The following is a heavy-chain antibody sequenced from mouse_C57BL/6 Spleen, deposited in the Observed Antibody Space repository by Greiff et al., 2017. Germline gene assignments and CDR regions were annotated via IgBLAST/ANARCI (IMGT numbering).Heavy chain of an antibody. CDR1: GYTFTSYW. Sequence: QVQLQQPGAELVMPGASVKLSCKASGYTFTSYWMHWVKQRPGQGLEWIGEIDPSDSYTNYNQKFKGKSTLTVDKSSSTAYKQLSSLTSEDSAVYYCARRGSIYAMDDWGQGTSVTVSS. CDR3: ARRGSIYAMDD. D-gene: IGHD1-1*02. J-gene: IGHJ4*01. CDR2: IDPSDSYT. V-gene: IGHV1-69*01.